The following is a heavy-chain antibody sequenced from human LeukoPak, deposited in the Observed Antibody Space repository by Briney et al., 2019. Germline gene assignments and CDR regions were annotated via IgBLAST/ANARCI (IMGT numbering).Heavy chain of an antibody. J-gene: IGHJ6*02. D-gene: IGHD3-22*01. CDR1: GDSVSSNSAA. Sequence: SQTLSLTCAISGDSVSSNSAAWNWLRQSPSRGLEWLGRTYYRSEWYNDYAVSVKSRITINPDTSKNQFSLQLNSVTPEDTAVYYCARALSWGGTMIVATDDGMDVWGQGTTVTVSS. CDR2: TYYRSEWYN. CDR3: ARALSWGGTMIVATDDGMDV. V-gene: IGHV6-1*01.